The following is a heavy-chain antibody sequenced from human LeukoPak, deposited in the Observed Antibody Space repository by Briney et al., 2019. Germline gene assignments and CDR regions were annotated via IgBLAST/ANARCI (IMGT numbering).Heavy chain of an antibody. CDR2: IHPNSGDT. Sequence: ASVKVSCKASGYTFIGYYMHWVRQAPGLGLEWMGWIHPNSGDTKYAPKFQGRVTMSRDTSISTVYMELSRLRADDTAVYYCARQSGTGITAAFDYWGRGTLVTVSS. CDR3: ARQSGTGITAAFDY. J-gene: IGHJ4*02. D-gene: IGHD6-13*01. CDR1: GYTFIGYY. V-gene: IGHV1-2*02.